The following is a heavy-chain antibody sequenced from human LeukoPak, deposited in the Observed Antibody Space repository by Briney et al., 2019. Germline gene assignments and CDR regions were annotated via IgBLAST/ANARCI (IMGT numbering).Heavy chain of an antibody. CDR2: VYSSGST. D-gene: IGHD3-10*01. CDR1: GGSISSGSHY. J-gene: IGHJ6*03. Sequence: PSQTLSPTCTVSGGSISSGSHYWTWIRQPAGKGLEYIGRVYSSGSTDSNPSLRSRLTMSVDTSKNQLSLKLTSVTAADTAVYYCARLGRFGALLPYYYYMDVWGKGTTVTVSS. V-gene: IGHV4-61*02. CDR3: ARLGRFGALLPYYYYMDV.